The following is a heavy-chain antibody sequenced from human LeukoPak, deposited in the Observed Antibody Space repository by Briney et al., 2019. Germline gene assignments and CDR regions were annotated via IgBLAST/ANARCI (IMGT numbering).Heavy chain of an antibody. D-gene: IGHD4-17*01. J-gene: IGHJ3*02. Sequence: PSETLSLTCSVFGGSISSTTYYWVWIRQPPGKGLECIASIHYTGRAYYNPSLKSRATISADTSKNHFSLKLSSVTAADTAVYYCARHFDNGDYKTTFDIWGQGTMVTVSS. CDR1: GGSISSTTYY. V-gene: IGHV4-39*01. CDR2: IHYTGRA. CDR3: ARHFDNGDYKTTFDI.